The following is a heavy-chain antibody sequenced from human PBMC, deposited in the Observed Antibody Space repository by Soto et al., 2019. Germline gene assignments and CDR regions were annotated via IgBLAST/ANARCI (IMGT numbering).Heavy chain of an antibody. CDR3: ARCQYHGSAGFYTIRYFYGVDV. CDR1: GGSFSNYY. V-gene: IGHV4-34*01. Sequence: KSSETLSLTSSLSGGSFSNYYWTWISQPPGAGLEWIGEVNDSGSTSYSPALKSRVTISVDSSKNQFSLILTSITAADRAVYFCARCQYHGSAGFYTIRYFYGVDVWGQGTTVTVSS. CDR2: VNDSGST. D-gene: IGHD3-22*01. J-gene: IGHJ6*02.